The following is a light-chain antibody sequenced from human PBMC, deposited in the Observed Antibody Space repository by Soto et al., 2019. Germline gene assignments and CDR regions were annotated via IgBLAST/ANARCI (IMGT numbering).Light chain of an antibody. CDR3: QQYGSSVYT. V-gene: IGKV3-20*01. Sequence: DIVLTQSPGTLSLSPGERATLSCRASQSVSSSYLAWYQQKPGQAPRLLIYDSSTRATGIPDRFRGSGSGTDFTLTINRLDPEDFAEYYCQQYGSSVYTFGQGTKLEIK. J-gene: IGKJ2*01. CDR1: QSVSSSY. CDR2: DSS.